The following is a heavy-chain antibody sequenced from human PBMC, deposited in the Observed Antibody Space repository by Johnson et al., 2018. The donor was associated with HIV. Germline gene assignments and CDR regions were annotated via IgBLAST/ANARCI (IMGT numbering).Heavy chain of an antibody. D-gene: IGHD6-13*01. J-gene: IGHJ3*02. Sequence: QVQLVESGGGVVQPGRSLRLSCAASGFTFSSYAMHWVRQAPGKGLEWVAVISYDGSNKYYADSVKGRFTLSRDNSKNTLYLQMNSLRAEDTAVYYCAREGIAAAGPGDDAFDIWGQGTMVTVSS. V-gene: IGHV3-30-3*01. CDR2: ISYDGSNK. CDR1: GFTFSSYA. CDR3: AREGIAAAGPGDDAFDI.